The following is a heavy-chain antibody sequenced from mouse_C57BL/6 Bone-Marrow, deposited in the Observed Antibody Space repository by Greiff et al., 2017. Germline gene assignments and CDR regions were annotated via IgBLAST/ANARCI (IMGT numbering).Heavy chain of an antibody. CDR3: VRQRYYYGWYYAMDY. V-gene: IGHV10-1*01. CDR2: IRSKSNNYAT. D-gene: IGHD1-1*01. Sequence: EVQLVESGGGLVQPKGSLKLSCAASGFSFNTYAMNWVRQAPGKGLEWVARIRSKSNNYATYYADSVKDRFTISRDDSESMLYLQMNNLKTEDTAMYYCVRQRYYYGWYYAMDYWGQGTSVTVSA. CDR1: GFSFNTYA. J-gene: IGHJ4*01.